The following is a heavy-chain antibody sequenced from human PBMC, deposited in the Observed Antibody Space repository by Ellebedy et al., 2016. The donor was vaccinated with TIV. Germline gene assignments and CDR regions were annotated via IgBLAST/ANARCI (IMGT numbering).Heavy chain of an antibody. J-gene: IGHJ1*01. D-gene: IGHD6-19*01. CDR2: IYPGDSDT. CDR3: ARHGSGWFNRAEYFQH. Sequence: GGSLRLSXKGSGYSFTSYWIGWVRQMPGKGLEWMGIIYPGDSDTRYSPSFQGQVTISADKSISTAYLQWSSLKASDTAMYYCARHGSGWFNRAEYFQHWGQGTLVTVSS. CDR1: GYSFTSYW. V-gene: IGHV5-51*01.